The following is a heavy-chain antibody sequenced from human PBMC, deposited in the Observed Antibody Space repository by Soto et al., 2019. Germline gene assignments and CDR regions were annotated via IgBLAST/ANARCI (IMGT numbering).Heavy chain of an antibody. CDR3: ARLPDSGSYFNY. D-gene: IGHD1-26*01. V-gene: IGHV4-34*01. Sequence: TLSLTCAVYGGSFSGYYWSWIRQPPGKGLEWIGEINHRGRTNYNPSLKSRVTISADTSKNQFSLKLSSVTAADTAVYYCARLPDSGSYFNYWGQGTLVTVSS. CDR1: GGSFSGYY. J-gene: IGHJ4*02. CDR2: INHRGRT.